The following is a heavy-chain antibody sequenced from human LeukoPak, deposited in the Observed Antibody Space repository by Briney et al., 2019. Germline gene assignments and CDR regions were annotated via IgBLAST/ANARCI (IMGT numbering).Heavy chain of an antibody. Sequence: GSLRLSCAASGFNPSDHFMDWVRQTPERGLEWVGRSGNRADRYTTQYAASVKGSFTISRDESNYSLYLHMSSLRTEDTAVYYCVRGHWGFDYWGRGTLVTVSS. D-gene: IGHD7-27*01. CDR1: GFNPSDHF. J-gene: IGHJ4*02. CDR2: SGNRADRYTT. V-gene: IGHV3-72*01. CDR3: VRGHWGFDY.